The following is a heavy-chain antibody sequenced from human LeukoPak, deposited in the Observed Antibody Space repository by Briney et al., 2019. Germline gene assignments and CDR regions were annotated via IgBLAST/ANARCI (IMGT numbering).Heavy chain of an antibody. CDR1: GYTFTSYY. CDR3: ARDPEDSYGLDLGGY. J-gene: IGHJ4*02. D-gene: IGHD5-18*01. Sequence: GASVKVSCKASGYTFTSYYMHWVRQAPGQGLEWMGIINPSGGSTSYPQKFQGRVTMTRDTSTSTVYMELSSLRSEDTAGYYCARDPEDSYGLDLGGYWGQGTLVTVSS. V-gene: IGHV1-46*01. CDR2: INPSGGST.